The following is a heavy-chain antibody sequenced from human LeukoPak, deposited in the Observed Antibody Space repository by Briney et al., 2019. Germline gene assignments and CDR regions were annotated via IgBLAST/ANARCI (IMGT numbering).Heavy chain of an antibody. D-gene: IGHD1-26*01. J-gene: IGHJ6*02. CDR1: GYTFTSYA. CDR3: ARVDTTTYYYYGMDV. V-gene: IGHV1-3*01. CDR2: INAGNGNT. Sequence: ASVKVSFKASGYTFTSYAMHWVRQAPGQRLEWMGWINAGNGNTKYSQKFQGRVTITRDTSASTAYMELSSLRSEDTAVYYCARVDTTTYYYYGMDVWGQGTTVTVSS.